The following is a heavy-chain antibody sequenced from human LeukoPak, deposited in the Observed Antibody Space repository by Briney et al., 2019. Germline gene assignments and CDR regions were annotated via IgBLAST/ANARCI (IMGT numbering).Heavy chain of an antibody. CDR3: ARAGEVTPQIYYFDY. CDR1: GYTFTGYY. V-gene: IGHV1-2*02. D-gene: IGHD4-23*01. J-gene: IGHJ4*02. CDR2: INPNSGGT. Sequence: ASVKVSCKASGYTFTGYYMHWVRQAPGQGLEWMGWINPNSGGTNYAQKFQGRVTMTRDTSISTAYMELSRLRSDDTAVYYCARAGEVTPQIYYFDYWGQGTLVTVSS.